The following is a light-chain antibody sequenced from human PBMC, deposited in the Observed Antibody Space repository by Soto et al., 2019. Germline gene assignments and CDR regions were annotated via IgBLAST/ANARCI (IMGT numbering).Light chain of an antibody. Sequence: SYELTQPPSVSVAPGKTASISCGGHDIGSKGVHWYQQKPGQAPVLVIYSDTDLPPVITERFSGSNSATLATLTISRVEAGDEADYYCQVWDSGSAHVVFGGGTKLTVL. CDR3: QVWDSGSAHVV. CDR1: DIGSKG. V-gene: IGLV3-21*01. J-gene: IGLJ2*01. CDR2: SDT.